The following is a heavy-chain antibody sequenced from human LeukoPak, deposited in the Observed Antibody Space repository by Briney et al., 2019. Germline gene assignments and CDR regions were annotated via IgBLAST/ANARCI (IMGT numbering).Heavy chain of an antibody. CDR1: GGTFSSYT. Sequence: SVKVSCKASGGTFSSYTTSWVRQAPGQGLEWMGRIIPILGIANYAQKFQGRVTITADKSTSTAYMELSSLRSEDTAVYYCARYTLWDCSSTSCYTGAFDIWGQGTMVTVSS. J-gene: IGHJ3*02. CDR3: ARYTLWDCSSTSCYTGAFDI. D-gene: IGHD2-2*02. V-gene: IGHV1-69*02. CDR2: IIPILGIA.